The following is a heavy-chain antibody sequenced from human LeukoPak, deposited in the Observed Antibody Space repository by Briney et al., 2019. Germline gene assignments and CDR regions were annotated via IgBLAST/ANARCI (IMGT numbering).Heavy chain of an antibody. V-gene: IGHV4-30-4*08. CDR2: IYYSGST. Sequence: SETLSLTCTVSGGSTSSGDYYWSWIRQPPGKGLEWIGYIYYSGSTYYNPSLKSRVTISVDTSKNQFSLKLSSATAADTAVYYCARDSGAGDFDYWGQGTLVTVSS. D-gene: IGHD3-10*01. CDR1: GGSTSSGDYY. CDR3: ARDSGAGDFDY. J-gene: IGHJ4*02.